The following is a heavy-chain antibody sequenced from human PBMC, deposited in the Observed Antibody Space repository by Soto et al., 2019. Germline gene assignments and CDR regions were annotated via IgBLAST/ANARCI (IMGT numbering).Heavy chain of an antibody. CDR3: ARSPITIFGVDNYYYYYYMDV. J-gene: IGHJ6*03. Sequence: QVQLQESGPGLVKPSETLSLTCTVSGGSISSYYWSWIRQPPGKGLEWIGYIYYSGSTNYNPSLKSRVTIPVDTSKNQFSLKLSSVTAADTAVYYCARSPITIFGVDNYYYYYYMDVWGKGTTVTVSS. CDR2: IYYSGST. CDR1: GGSISSYY. V-gene: IGHV4-59*01. D-gene: IGHD3-3*01.